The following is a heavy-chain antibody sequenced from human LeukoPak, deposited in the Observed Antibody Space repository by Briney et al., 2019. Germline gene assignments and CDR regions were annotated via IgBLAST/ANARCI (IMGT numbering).Heavy chain of an antibody. CDR2: ISGSGGST. CDR1: GFTFSSYA. J-gene: IGHJ4*02. CDR3: AKDQGGPHLSGWYERADY. Sequence: GGSLRLSCAASGFTFSSYAMSWVRQAPGKGLEWVSAISGSGGSTYYADSVKGRFTISRDNSKNTLYLQMNSLRAEDTAVYYCAKDQGGPHLSGWYERADYWGQGTLVTVSS. V-gene: IGHV3-23*01. D-gene: IGHD6-19*01.